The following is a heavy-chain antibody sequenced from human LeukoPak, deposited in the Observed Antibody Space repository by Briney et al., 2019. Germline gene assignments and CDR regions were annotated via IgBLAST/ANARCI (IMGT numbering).Heavy chain of an antibody. V-gene: IGHV3-23*01. Sequence: GGSLRLSCASSGFTLNSYAMSWVRQAPGKGLGWVSAISGIGGSTHYADSVKGRFTISRDNSKNTLYLQMNSLRAEDTAVYYCAKSPVAGTSGDFDYWGQGTLVTVSS. J-gene: IGHJ4*02. D-gene: IGHD1-1*01. CDR1: GFTLNSYA. CDR2: ISGIGGST. CDR3: AKSPVAGTSGDFDY.